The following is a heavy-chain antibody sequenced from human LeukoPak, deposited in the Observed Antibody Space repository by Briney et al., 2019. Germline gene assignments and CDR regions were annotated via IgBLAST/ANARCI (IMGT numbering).Heavy chain of an antibody. CDR3: ARGLWLQLERLGSLYFDY. V-gene: IGHV1-2*02. CDR1: GYTFTGYY. D-gene: IGHD1-1*01. CDR2: INPNSGGT. J-gene: IGHJ4*02. Sequence: ASVKVSCKASGYTFTGYYMHWVRQAPGQGLEWMGWINPNSGGTNYAQKFQGRVTMTRDTSISTAYMELSRLRPDDTAVYYCARGLWLQLERLGSLYFDYWGQGTLVTVSS.